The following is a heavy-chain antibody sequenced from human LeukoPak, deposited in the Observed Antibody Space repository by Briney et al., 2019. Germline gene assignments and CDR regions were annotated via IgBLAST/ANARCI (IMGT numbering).Heavy chain of an antibody. D-gene: IGHD3-3*01. V-gene: IGHV3-48*01. CDR3: ARVAAQSYDFWSGYSSPNDAFDI. Sequence: GGSLRLSCAASGFTFSSYSMNWVRQAPGKGLEWVSYISSSSSTIYYADSVKGRFTISRDNAKNSLYLQRNSLRAEDTAVYYCARVAAQSYDFWSGYSSPNDAFDIWGQGTMVTVSS. J-gene: IGHJ3*02. CDR1: GFTFSSYS. CDR2: ISSSSSTI.